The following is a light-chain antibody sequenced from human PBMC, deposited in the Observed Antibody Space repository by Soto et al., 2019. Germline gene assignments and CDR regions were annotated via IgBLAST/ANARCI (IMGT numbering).Light chain of an antibody. J-gene: IGLJ2*01. CDR3: CSYAGSYTVL. CDR2: DVS. Sequence: QSVLTQPRSVSGSPGQSVTISCTGTSSDVGGYNYVSWYQQHPGKAPKLMIYDVSKRPSGVPDRFSGSKSGNTASLTISGLQAEDEADYYCCSYAGSYTVLFGGGTKLTDL. V-gene: IGLV2-11*01. CDR1: SSDVGGYNY.